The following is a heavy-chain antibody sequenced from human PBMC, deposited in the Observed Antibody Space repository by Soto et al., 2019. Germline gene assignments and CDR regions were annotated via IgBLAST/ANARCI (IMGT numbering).Heavy chain of an antibody. V-gene: IGHV3-23*01. Sequence: GGSLRLSCAASGFTFSNYAMNWVRQAPGRGLEWVATISGSGASTFYADSAKGRFTISRDNSKNTLFLLMSSLRAEDTAVYHCAKGASGYASTWYRYWGQETLVTVSS. CDR3: AKGASGYASTWYRY. CDR1: GFTFSNYA. J-gene: IGHJ4*02. D-gene: IGHD6-13*01. CDR2: ISGSGAST.